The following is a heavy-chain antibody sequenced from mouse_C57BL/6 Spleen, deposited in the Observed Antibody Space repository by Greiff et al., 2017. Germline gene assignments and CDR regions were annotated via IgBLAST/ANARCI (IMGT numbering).Heavy chain of an antibody. Sequence: QVQLQQSGAELVKPGASVKISCKASGYAFSSYWMNWVKQRPGKGLEWIGQIYPGDGDTNYTGKFKGKATLTADKSSSTAYMQLSSLTSEDSAVYFCARSLDGYGECYWGQGTTLTVSS. CDR3: ARSLDGYGECY. CDR2: IYPGDGDT. V-gene: IGHV1-80*01. D-gene: IGHD2-2*01. J-gene: IGHJ2*01. CDR1: GYAFSSYW.